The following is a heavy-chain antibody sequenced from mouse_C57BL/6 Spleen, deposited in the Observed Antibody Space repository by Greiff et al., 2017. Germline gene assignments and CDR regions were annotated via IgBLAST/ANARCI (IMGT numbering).Heavy chain of an antibody. CDR1: GYAFSSSW. Sequence: VQLQQSGPELVKPGASVKISCKASGYAFSSSWMNWVKQRPGKGLEWIGRIYPGDGDTNYNGKFKGKATLTADKSSSTAYMQLSSLTSEDSAVYYCASSTGNYFDYWGQGTTLTVSS. CDR2: IYPGDGDT. CDR3: ASSTGNYFDY. J-gene: IGHJ2*01. D-gene: IGHD4-1*02. V-gene: IGHV1-82*01.